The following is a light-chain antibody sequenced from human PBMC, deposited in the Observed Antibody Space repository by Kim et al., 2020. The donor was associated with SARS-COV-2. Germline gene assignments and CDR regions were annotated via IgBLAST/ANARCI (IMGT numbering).Light chain of an antibody. CDR3: QQYHDLPYT. V-gene: IGKV4-1*01. CDR1: QSVSNK. CDR2: WSS. Sequence: AVSLAQRATFNCKSSQSVSNKLVWYKQKPGQPPKLLIRWSSDRESGVPDRFSGSGSGTDFTLSISSLQAEDVAVYHCQQYHDLPYTFGQGTKLEIK. J-gene: IGKJ2*01.